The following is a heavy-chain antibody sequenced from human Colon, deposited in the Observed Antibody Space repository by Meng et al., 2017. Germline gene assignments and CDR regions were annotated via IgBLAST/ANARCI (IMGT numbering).Heavy chain of an antibody. J-gene: IGHJ5*02. Sequence: LRGSGPGLVKPSGTLSLTCTVSGGSITSSDWWSWVRQTPGKGLEWIGETYQNGRPNYNPSLKSRVTISVDKSKNQFSLNMTSVTAADTAVYYCAREVVVAGTRNWLDPWGQGILVTVSS. CDR2: TYQNGRP. CDR3: AREVVVAGTRNWLDP. CDR1: GGSITSSDW. V-gene: IGHV4-4*02. D-gene: IGHD6-19*01.